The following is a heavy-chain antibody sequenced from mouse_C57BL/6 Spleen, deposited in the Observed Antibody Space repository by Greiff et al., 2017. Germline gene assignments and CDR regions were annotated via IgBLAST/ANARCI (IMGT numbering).Heavy chain of an antibody. CDR3: ARGGGVYFDY. Sequence: VQLQQSGAELVRPGTSVKMSCKASGYTFTNYWIGWAKQRPGHGLEWIGDIYPGGGYTNYNEKFKGKATLTADKASSTAYMQFSSLTSEDSAIYYCARGGGVYFDYWGQGTTLTVSS. CDR2: IYPGGGYT. J-gene: IGHJ2*01. CDR1: GYTFTNYW. V-gene: IGHV1-63*01.